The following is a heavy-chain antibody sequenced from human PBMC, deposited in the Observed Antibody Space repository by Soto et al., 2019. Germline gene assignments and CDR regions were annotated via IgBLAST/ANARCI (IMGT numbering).Heavy chain of an antibody. Sequence: SETLSLTCTVSGGSISSGGYYWSWIRQHPGKGLEWIGYIYYSGSTYYNPSLKSRVTISVDTSKNQFSLKLSSVTAADTAVYYCARGIFGVVIRWAYFDYWGQGTLVTVS. J-gene: IGHJ4*02. D-gene: IGHD3-3*01. CDR2: IYYSGST. V-gene: IGHV4-31*03. CDR3: ARGIFGVVIRWAYFDY. CDR1: GGSISSGGYY.